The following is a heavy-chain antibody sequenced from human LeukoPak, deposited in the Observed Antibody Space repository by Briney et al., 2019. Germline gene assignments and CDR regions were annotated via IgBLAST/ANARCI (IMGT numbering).Heavy chain of an antibody. CDR2: ISGSGGST. V-gene: IGHV3-23*01. J-gene: IGHJ4*02. D-gene: IGHD5-24*01. CDR3: AKSGYNRFDY. CDR1: GFTFSNSA. Sequence: GGSLRLSCAASGFTFSNSAMSWVRQAPGKGLEWVSTISGSGGSTYYADSVKGRFTISRDNSKSTLYLQINSLRAEDTAVYYCAKSGYNRFDYWGQGILVTVSS.